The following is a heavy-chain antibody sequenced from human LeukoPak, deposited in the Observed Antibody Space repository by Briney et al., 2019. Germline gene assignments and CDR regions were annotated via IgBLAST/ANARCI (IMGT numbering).Heavy chain of an antibody. J-gene: IGHJ6*03. D-gene: IGHD2-2*02. CDR2: IYTSGGT. CDR1: GGSISSGSYY. Sequence: ASETLSLTCTVSGGSISSGSYYWSWIRQPARKGLEWIGRIYTSGGTNYNPSLKSRVTISVDTSKNQFSLKLSSVTAADTAVYYCARYQADIVVVPAAIDYYYMDVWGKGTTVTVSS. CDR3: ARYQADIVVVPAAIDYYYMDV. V-gene: IGHV4-61*02.